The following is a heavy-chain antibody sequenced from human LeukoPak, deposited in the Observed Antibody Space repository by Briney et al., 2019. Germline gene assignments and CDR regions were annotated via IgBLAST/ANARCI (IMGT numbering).Heavy chain of an antibody. Sequence: GGSLRLSCAASGFTFSNYGMHWVREATGKGLEWVAVISYDGSNKYYADSVKGRFAISRDNSKNTLYLQMNSLRAEDTAVYYCAKAYGYCTTTSCSHEEFDYWGQGTLVTVSS. CDR2: ISYDGSNK. CDR1: GFTFSNYG. D-gene: IGHD2-2*01. J-gene: IGHJ4*02. V-gene: IGHV3-30*18. CDR3: AKAYGYCTTTSCSHEEFDY.